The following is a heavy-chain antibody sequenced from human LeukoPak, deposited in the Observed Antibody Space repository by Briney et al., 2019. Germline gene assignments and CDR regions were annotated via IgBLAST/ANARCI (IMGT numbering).Heavy chain of an antibody. D-gene: IGHD3-22*01. CDR3: ARNYYDSSGYLLPDY. CDR1: GFTFSSYS. Sequence: GGSLRLSCAASGFTFSSYSMNWVRQAPGKGLERVSSISSSSSYIYYADSVKGRFTISRDNAKNSLYLQMNSLRAEDTAVYYCARNYYDSSGYLLPDYWGQGTLVTVSS. CDR2: ISSSSSYI. V-gene: IGHV3-21*01. J-gene: IGHJ4*02.